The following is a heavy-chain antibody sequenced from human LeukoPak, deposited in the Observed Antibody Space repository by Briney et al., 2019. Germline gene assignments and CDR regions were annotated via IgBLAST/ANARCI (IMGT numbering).Heavy chain of an antibody. CDR1: GGTFSSYA. CDR3: ARQPAIMTNYYYYMDV. V-gene: IGHV1-69*13. D-gene: IGHD3-16*01. Sequence: SVKVSCKASGGTFSSYAISWVRQAPGQGLEWMGGIIPIFGTANYAQKFQGRVTITADESTSTAYMELSSLRSEDTAVYYCARQPAIMTNYYYYMDVWGKGTTVTISS. CDR2: IIPIFGTA. J-gene: IGHJ6*03.